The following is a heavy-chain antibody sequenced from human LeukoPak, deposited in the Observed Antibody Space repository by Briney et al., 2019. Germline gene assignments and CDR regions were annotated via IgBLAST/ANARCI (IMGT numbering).Heavy chain of an antibody. CDR3: ARDGAMDAFDI. J-gene: IGHJ3*02. CDR2: ISYDGSNK. Sequence: GRSLRLFCAASGFTLSSYAMHWVRQAPGKGLEWVAVISYDGSNKYYADSVKGRFTISRDNSKNTLYLQMNSLRAEDTAVYYCARDGAMDAFDIWGQGTMVTVSS. V-gene: IGHV3-30-3*01. CDR1: GFTLSSYA. D-gene: IGHD1-26*01.